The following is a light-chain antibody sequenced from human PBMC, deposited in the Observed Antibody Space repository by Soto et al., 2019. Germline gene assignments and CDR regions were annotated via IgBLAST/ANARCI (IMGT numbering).Light chain of an antibody. Sequence: ELVLTQSPGTLSLSPGERATLSCRASQSVGSSYLAWYQQKPGQAPRLLIYGASSRATGIPDRFSGSGSGTDFTLTISRLEPQDVAVNYCQQYGNTHLTFGGGTKVDIK. CDR3: QQYGNTHLT. V-gene: IGKV3-20*01. J-gene: IGKJ4*01. CDR2: GAS. CDR1: QSVGSSY.